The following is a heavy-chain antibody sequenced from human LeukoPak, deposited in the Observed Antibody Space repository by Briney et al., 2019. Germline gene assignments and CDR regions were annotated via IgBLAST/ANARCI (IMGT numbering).Heavy chain of an antibody. Sequence: PGGSLRLSCAASRFTFSSYAMSWVRQAPGKGLEWDSAFSGSGGSTYYADSVKGRFTISRDNSKNTLYLQMNSLRAEDTAVYYCASQLLWFGEFRVWGQGTLVTVSS. J-gene: IGHJ4*02. D-gene: IGHD3-10*01. V-gene: IGHV3-23*01. CDR2: FSGSGGST. CDR1: RFTFSSYA. CDR3: ASQLLWFGEFRV.